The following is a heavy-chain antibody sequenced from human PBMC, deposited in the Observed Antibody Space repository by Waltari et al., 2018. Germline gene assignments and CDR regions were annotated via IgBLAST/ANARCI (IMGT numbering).Heavy chain of an antibody. J-gene: IGHJ6*02. Sequence: QVQLQESGPGLVKPSGTLSLTCAVSGGSISSSNWWSWARQPPGKGLEWIGYIYTSGSTNYNPSLKSRVTISVDTSKNQFSLKLSSVTAADTAVYYCARAVKGINGMDVWGQGTTVTVSS. CDR3: ARAVKGINGMDV. D-gene: IGHD3-10*01. CDR2: IYTSGST. CDR1: GGSISSSNW. V-gene: IGHV4-4*02.